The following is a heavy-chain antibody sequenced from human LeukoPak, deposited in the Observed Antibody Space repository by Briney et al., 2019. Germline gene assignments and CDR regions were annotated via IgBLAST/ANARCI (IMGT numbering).Heavy chain of an antibody. CDR1: GYTFTSYA. J-gene: IGHJ5*02. D-gene: IGHD3-16*01. V-gene: IGHV1-18*01. CDR2: ISAYNGNT. CDR3: ARSFTPEYGGNWFDP. Sequence: ASVKVSCKASGYTFTSYAFSWVRQAPGQGLEWMGWISAYNGNTNYAQKLQGRVTMTTDTSTSTAYMELRSLRSDDTAVYYCARSFTPEYGGNWFDPWGQGTLVTVSS.